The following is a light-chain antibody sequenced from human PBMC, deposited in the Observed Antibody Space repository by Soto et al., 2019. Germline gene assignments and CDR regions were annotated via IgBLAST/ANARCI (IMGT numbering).Light chain of an antibody. V-gene: IGLV2-14*01. J-gene: IGLJ1*01. CDR3: GSYTSSDTPYV. CDR1: SSDVGGYKY. CDR2: VVS. Sequence: QSVLTQPASVSGSPGQSITISCTGTSSDVGGYKYVSWYQQHPDKAPNLIIYVVSNRPSGVSNRFSGSKSGNTASLTISGLQAEDEADYYCGSYTSSDTPYVFGTGTKLTVL.